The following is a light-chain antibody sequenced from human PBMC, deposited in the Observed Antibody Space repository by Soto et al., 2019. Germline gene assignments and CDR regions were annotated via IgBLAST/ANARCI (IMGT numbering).Light chain of an antibody. V-gene: IGKV1-5*01. CDR3: QQYGSSGT. J-gene: IGKJ1*01. CDR2: DAS. CDR1: QSISSW. Sequence: DIQMTRSPATLSASVGDRVPITCRASQSISSWLAWYQQKPGKAPKLLIYDASSLESGVPSRFSGSGSGTDFTLTISRLEPEDFAVYYCQQYGSSGTFGQGTKVDIK.